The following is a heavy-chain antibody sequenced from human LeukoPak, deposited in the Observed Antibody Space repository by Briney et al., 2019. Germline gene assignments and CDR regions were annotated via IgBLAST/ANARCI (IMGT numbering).Heavy chain of an antibody. D-gene: IGHD5-12*01. CDR2: IIPIFGTA. Sequence: SVKVSCKASGGTFSSYAISWVRQAPGQGLEWMGGIIPIFGTANYAQKFQGRVTITADESTSTAYMELSSLRSEDTAVYYCARDGNSGYDPFGYWGQGTLVTVSS. CDR1: GGTFSSYA. V-gene: IGHV1-69*01. J-gene: IGHJ4*02. CDR3: ARDGNSGYDPFGY.